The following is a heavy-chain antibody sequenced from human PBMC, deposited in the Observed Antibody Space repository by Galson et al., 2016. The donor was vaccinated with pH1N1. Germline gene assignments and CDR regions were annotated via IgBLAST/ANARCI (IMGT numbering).Heavy chain of an antibody. Sequence: SLRLSCAASGSNSDYNMNWVRLAPGKGLEWVSSISGSGGRKHYADSVQGRFIISRDNSKNTLYLQMNSLRAGDTALYFCAKGDYGDYGLDVFDIWGQGTMVIVSS. CDR3: AKGDYGDYGLDVFDI. V-gene: IGHV3-23*01. D-gene: IGHD4-17*01. CDR2: ISGSGGRK. J-gene: IGHJ3*02. CDR1: GSNSDYN.